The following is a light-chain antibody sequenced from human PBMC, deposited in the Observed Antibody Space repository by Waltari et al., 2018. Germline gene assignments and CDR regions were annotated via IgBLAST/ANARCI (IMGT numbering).Light chain of an antibody. CDR2: KVS. CDR3: MQGTHRPWT. J-gene: IGKJ1*01. V-gene: IGKV2-30*01. CDR1: QSLVSSDGNTY. Sequence: DVVMTQSPLSLPVTLGQPASTSCRSSQSLVSSDGNTYFNWFHQRPGQSPRRLLYKVSNRDSGVPVRFSGSGSGTDFTLRISRVEAEDVGVYYCMQGTHRPWTFGQGTKVEIK.